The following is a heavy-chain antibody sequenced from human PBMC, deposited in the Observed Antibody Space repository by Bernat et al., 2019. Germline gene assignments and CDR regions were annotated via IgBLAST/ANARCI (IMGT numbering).Heavy chain of an antibody. CDR1: GFTFSNYA. D-gene: IGHD1-26*01. CDR2: IGGSDGNT. Sequence: EVQLLESGGGLVQPGGSLRLSCAASGFTFSNYAMSWVRQAPGKGLEWVSAIGGSDGNTYYADSVKGRFTISRDNSKNIVYLQMNSLRAEDTAVYSCSRPGGSYVFRGFDSWGQGTLVTVSS. CDR3: SRPGGSYVFRGFDS. V-gene: IGHV3-23*01. J-gene: IGHJ4*02.